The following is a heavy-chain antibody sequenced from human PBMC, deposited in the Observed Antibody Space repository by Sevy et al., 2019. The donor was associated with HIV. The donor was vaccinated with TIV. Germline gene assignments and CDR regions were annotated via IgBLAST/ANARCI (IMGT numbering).Heavy chain of an antibody. CDR3: ARLRITMVRGDLYGMDV. Sequence: ASVKVSCKASGYTFTSYDINWVRQATGQWLEWMGWMNPNSGNTGYAQKFQGRVTMTRNTSISTAYMELSSLRSEDTAVYYCARLRITMVRGDLYGMDVWGQGTTVTVSS. J-gene: IGHJ6*02. V-gene: IGHV1-8*01. CDR1: GYTFTSYD. CDR2: MNPNSGNT. D-gene: IGHD3-10*01.